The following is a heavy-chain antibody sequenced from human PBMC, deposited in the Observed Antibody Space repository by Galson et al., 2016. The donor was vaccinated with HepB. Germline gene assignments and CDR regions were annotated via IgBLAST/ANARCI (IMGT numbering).Heavy chain of an antibody. CDR3: ARDLVYYDGGVDAFDI. Sequence: TLSLTCTVSGGAISSGTYYWSWIRQHPGKGLEWIGNIYYSGDTYYNASLKSRVTISVDTSKNQFSLNLSSVTAADTAVYYCARDLVYYDGGVDAFDIWGQGTMVTVSS. V-gene: IGHV4-31*03. CDR2: IYYSGDT. CDR1: GGAISSGTYY. J-gene: IGHJ3*02. D-gene: IGHD3-22*01.